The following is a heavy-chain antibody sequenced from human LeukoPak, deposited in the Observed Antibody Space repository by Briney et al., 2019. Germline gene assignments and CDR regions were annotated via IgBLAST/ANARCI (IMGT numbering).Heavy chain of an antibody. V-gene: IGHV3-30*03. CDR3: ARRGGSYFDY. Sequence: GSLRLSCAASGFTFSSYGMHWVRQAPGKGLEWVAVISHDGSNKYYSDSVKGRFTISRDNSKNTLYLQMNSLRVEDTAVYFCARRGGSYFDYWGQGTLVTVFS. J-gene: IGHJ4*02. D-gene: IGHD1-26*01. CDR2: ISHDGSNK. CDR1: GFTFSSYG.